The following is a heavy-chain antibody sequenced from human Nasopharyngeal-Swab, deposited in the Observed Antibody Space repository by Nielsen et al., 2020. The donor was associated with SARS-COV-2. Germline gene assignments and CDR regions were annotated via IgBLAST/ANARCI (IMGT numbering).Heavy chain of an antibody. Sequence: WIRQPPGKGLEWVSYISSSSSYTNYADSVKGRFTISRDNAKSSLYLQMNSLRAEDTAVYYCASSNSAAAGLDYWGQGTLVTVSS. V-gene: IGHV3-11*03. J-gene: IGHJ4*02. CDR2: ISSSSSYT. CDR3: ASSNSAAAGLDY. D-gene: IGHD6-13*01.